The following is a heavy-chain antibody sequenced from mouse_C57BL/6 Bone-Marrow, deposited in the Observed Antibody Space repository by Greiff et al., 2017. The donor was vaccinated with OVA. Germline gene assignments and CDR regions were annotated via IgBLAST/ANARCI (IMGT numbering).Heavy chain of an antibody. CDR3: APSVVASSYWYFDV. CDR1: GYTFTSYW. V-gene: IGHV1-64*01. J-gene: IGHJ1*03. Sequence: VQLQQPGAELVKPGASVKLSCKASGYTFTSYWMHWVKQRPGQGLEWIGMIHPNSGSTNYNEKFKSKATLTVDKSSSTAYMQLSSLTSEDSAVYYCAPSVVASSYWYFDVWGTGTTVTVSS. D-gene: IGHD1-1*01. CDR2: IHPNSGST.